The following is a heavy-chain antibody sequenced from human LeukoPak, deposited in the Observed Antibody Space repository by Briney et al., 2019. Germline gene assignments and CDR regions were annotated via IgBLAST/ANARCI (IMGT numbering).Heavy chain of an antibody. CDR3: AKVGTTWIQLWSQYYFDY. D-gene: IGHD5-18*01. J-gene: IGHJ4*02. CDR2: ISSSSSYI. CDR1: GFTFSGYS. V-gene: IGHV3-21*04. Sequence: GGSLRLSCAASGFTFSGYSMNWVRQAPGKGVEWVSSISSSSSYIYYADSVKGRFTISRDNSKNTLYLQMNSLRAEDTAVYYCAKVGTTWIQLWSQYYFDYWGQGTLVTVSS.